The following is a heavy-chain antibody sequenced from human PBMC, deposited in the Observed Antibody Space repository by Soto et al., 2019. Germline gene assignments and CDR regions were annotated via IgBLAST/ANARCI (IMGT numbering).Heavy chain of an antibody. CDR2: VYYRGRS. D-gene: IGHD4-17*01. J-gene: IGHJ4*02. Sequence: SETMSLTCTVSGGSVTNSSYYWGWIRQSPGKGLEWIGSVYYRGRSYSKSSVKSRVTISVDTSKNRFSLSLNSVTASDTAVYFCVSQRTTVPTQAYFDYWGPGALVTVSS. V-gene: IGHV4-39*01. CDR3: VSQRTTVPTQAYFDY. CDR1: GGSVTNSSYY.